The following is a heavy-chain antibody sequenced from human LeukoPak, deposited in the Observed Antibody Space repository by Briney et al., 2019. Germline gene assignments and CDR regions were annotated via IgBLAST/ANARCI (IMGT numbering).Heavy chain of an antibody. CDR1: GYTFTSYG. D-gene: IGHD3-3*01. J-gene: IGHJ4*02. CDR3: ARDLERYYDLEGRSGY. CDR2: ISAYNGNT. V-gene: IGHV1-18*01. Sequence: ASLKVSCTSSGYTFTSYGINWVRQPPGQGIGWMGWISAYNGNTNYAQKVQDRVTMTTDTSTSTAYMELRSLRSDDTAVYYCARDLERYYDLEGRSGYWGQGTLVTVSS.